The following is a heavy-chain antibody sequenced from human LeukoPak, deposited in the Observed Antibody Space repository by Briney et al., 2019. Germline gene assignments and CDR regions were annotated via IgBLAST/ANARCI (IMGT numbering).Heavy chain of an antibody. V-gene: IGHV4-39*01. D-gene: IGHD6-19*01. CDR1: GGSISSSSYY. CDR2: IYYSGST. CDR3: ARRRTTVAGSFDY. Sequence: SETLSLTCTVSGGSISSSSYYWVWIRQPPGKGLEWIGSIYYSGSTYYNPSLKSRVTISVDTSKNQFSLKLSSMTAADTAVYYCARRRTTVAGSFDYWGQGTLVTVSS. J-gene: IGHJ4*02.